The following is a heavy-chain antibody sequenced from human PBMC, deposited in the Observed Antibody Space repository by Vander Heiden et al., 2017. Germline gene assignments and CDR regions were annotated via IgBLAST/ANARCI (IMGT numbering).Heavy chain of an antibody. D-gene: IGHD3-22*01. Sequence: QVQLVESGGGVVQPGGSLRLSCAASGFTFGTYGMHWVRQDPGKGLEWVAVIWYDGSNKYYADSVKGRFTISRDNSKNTLYLQMNSLRAEDTAVYYCASLTYYYDSSGSYDAFDIWGQGTMVTVSS. CDR3: ASLTYYYDSSGSYDAFDI. V-gene: IGHV3-33*01. CDR1: GFTFGTYG. J-gene: IGHJ3*02. CDR2: IWYDGSNK.